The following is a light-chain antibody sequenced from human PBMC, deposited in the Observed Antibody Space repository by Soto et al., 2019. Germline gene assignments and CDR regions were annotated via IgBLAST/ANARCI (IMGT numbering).Light chain of an antibody. CDR3: QRYGNSPPLT. Sequence: VLTQSPGTLSLSPGERATLSCRASQSISSTSLAWYQHQPGHAPRLLVYGASVRASGIPDRFSGGGSGPDFTLTISRLEPEDFAVYYCQRYGNSPPLTFGGGKKLEI. CDR1: QSISSTS. J-gene: IGKJ4*01. CDR2: GAS. V-gene: IGKV3-20*01.